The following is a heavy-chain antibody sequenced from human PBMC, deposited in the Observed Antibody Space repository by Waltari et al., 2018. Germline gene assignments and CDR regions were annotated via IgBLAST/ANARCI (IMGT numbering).Heavy chain of an antibody. CDR3: ARATHYDFWSGIDY. D-gene: IGHD3-3*01. J-gene: IGHJ4*02. V-gene: IGHV4-59*01. CDR1: GGSISSYY. Sequence: QVQLQESGPGLVKPSETLSLTCTVSGGSISSYYWSWIRQPPGKGLEWIGYIYYSGSTNYNPSLKGRVTISVDTSKNQFSLKLSSVTAADTAVYYCARATHYDFWSGIDYWGQGTLVTVSS. CDR2: IYYSGST.